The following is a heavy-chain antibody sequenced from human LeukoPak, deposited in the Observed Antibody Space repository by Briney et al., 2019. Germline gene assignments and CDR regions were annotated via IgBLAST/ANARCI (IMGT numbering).Heavy chain of an antibody. V-gene: IGHV3-48*04. CDR3: ARGLKVAAPLTNPGYYFDY. D-gene: IGHD6-19*01. CDR1: GFTFSSYW. Sequence: GGSLRLSCAASGFTFSSYWMDWVRQAPGKGLEWVSYISSSGSTIYYADSVKGRFTISRDNAKNSLYLQMNSLRAEDTAAYYCARGLKVAAPLTNPGYYFDYRGQGTLVTVSS. CDR2: ISSSGSTI. J-gene: IGHJ4*02.